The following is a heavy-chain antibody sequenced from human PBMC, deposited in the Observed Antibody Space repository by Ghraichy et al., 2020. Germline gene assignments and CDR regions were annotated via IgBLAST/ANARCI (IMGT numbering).Heavy chain of an antibody. D-gene: IGHD1-1*01. CDR2: ITTSRGRT. J-gene: IGHJ4*02. CDR1: GFTFSTYD. Sequence: ETLSLTCAASGFTFSTYDLTWVRQAPGKGLEFVSSITTSRGRTYYGESVKGRFAISRDNSNNTLFLQMNSLRVEDTAVYYCAIAPYPARSFYNLGYWGQGTQVTVSS. V-gene: IGHV3-23*01. CDR3: AIAPYPARSFYNLGY.